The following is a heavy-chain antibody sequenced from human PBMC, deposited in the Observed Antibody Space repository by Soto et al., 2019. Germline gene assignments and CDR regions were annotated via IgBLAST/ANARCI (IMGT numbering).Heavy chain of an antibody. CDR3: ARSYYYDSSGYYYYFDY. Sequence: PWEAMKVSCNGSRYSFTSYWIGWVLQMPGEGLEWMGIIYPGDADTRYSPSFQGQVTISADKSISTAYLQWSSLKASDTAMYYCARSYYYDSSGYYYYFDYWGQGTLVTVSS. J-gene: IGHJ4*02. CDR1: RYSFTSYW. V-gene: IGHV5-51*01. CDR2: IYPGDADT. D-gene: IGHD3-22*01.